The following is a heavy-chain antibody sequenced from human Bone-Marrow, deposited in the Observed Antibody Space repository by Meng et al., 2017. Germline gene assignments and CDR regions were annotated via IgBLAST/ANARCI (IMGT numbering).Heavy chain of an antibody. J-gene: IGHJ5*02. V-gene: IGHV4-39*07. D-gene: IGHD3-10*01. CDR2: IYYSGST. CDR1: GGSISSSSYY. Sequence: GSLRLSCTVSGGSISSSSYYWGWIRQPPGKGLEWIGGIYYSGSTYYNPSLKSRVTISVDTSKNQFSLKLSSVTAADTAVYYCARNYGSGSFIRADWFDPWGQGTLVTVSS. CDR3: ARNYGSGSFIRADWFDP.